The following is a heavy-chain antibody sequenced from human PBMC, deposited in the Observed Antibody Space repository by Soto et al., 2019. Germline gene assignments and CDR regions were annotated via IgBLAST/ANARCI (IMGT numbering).Heavy chain of an antibody. Sequence: EVQLVESGGGLVQPGGSLRLSCAASGFTFSSYGMNWVRQAPGKGLEWVSYISSSSTTIHYADSVKGRFTISRDNAKNSLHLQMSGLRDEDTAVYYCARDDIGRNPFDYWGQGTLVTVCS. J-gene: IGHJ4*02. CDR2: ISSSSTTI. V-gene: IGHV3-48*02. CDR1: GFTFSSYG. D-gene: IGHD1-26*01. CDR3: ARDDIGRNPFDY.